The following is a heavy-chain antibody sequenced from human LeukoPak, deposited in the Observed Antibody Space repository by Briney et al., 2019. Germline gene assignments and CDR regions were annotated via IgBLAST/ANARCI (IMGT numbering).Heavy chain of an antibody. J-gene: IGHJ6*03. V-gene: IGHV4-59*01. CDR3: ARGDFCSKSNCYLRPMDV. CDR2: IYYSGST. D-gene: IGHD3-3*01. Sequence: SETLSLTCTVSGGSISDYYWNWIRQPPGKGLEWIGYIYYSGSTTYNPSLKSRVTMSVDTAKNQFSLKLRSVTAADTAVYFCARGDFCSKSNCYLRPMDVWGKGATVTVSS. CDR1: GGSISDYY.